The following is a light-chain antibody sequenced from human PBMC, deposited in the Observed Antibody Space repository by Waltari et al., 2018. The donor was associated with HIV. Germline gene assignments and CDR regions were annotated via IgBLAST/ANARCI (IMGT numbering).Light chain of an antibody. CDR2: DAS. CDR1: QSVSDF. CDR3: QQRSHWPLT. J-gene: IGKJ4*01. V-gene: IGKV3-11*01. Sequence: ETVLTQSPARLSLSPGERATLSCRANQSVSDFLAWYRQTPGQPPRLLIYDASTRVTGTPARFSGSGSGTDFTLTISSLEPEDFAVYYCQQRSHWPLTFGGGTKVEMK.